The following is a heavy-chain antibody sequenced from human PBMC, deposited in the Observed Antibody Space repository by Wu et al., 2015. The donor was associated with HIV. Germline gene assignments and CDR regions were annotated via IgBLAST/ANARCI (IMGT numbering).Heavy chain of an antibody. V-gene: IGHV1-2*02. Sequence: QVQLVQSGAEVKKPGASVKVSCKASGYTFTGYYMHWVRQAPGQGLEWMGWINPNSGGTNYAQKFQGRVTMTRDTSISTAYMELSRLRSDDTAVYYCARGIAVAGKGPGSFDIWGQGTMVTVSS. D-gene: IGHD6-19*01. CDR3: ARGIAVAGKGPGSFDI. CDR1: GYTFTGYY. J-gene: IGHJ3*02. CDR2: INPNSGGT.